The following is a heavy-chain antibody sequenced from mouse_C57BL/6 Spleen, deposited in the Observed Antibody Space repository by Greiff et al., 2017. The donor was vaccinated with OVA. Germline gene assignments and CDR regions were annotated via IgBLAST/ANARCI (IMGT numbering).Heavy chain of an antibody. CDR2: ISSGGSYT. CDR1: GFTFSSYG. D-gene: IGHD2-4*01. J-gene: IGHJ4*01. CDR3: ARRYYDYDEAMDY. V-gene: IGHV5-6*02. Sequence: DVMLVESGGDLVKPGGSLKLSCAASGFTFSSYGMSWVRQTPDKRLEWVATISSGGSYTYYPDSVKGRFTISRDNAKNTLYLQMSSLKSEDTAMYYCARRYYDYDEAMDYWGQGTSVTVSS.